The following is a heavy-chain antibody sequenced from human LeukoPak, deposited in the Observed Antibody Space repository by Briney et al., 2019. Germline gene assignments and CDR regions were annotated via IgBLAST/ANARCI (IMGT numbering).Heavy chain of an antibody. CDR2: LSSDGDNT. CDR1: GFIFSNCG. Sequence: PGGSLRLSCSASGFIFSNCGMYWVRQAPGKGLEFVSALSSDGDNTFYADSVKGRFTISRDNSKNTLYLQTSSLRGEDTAVYYCVRVNDYGDRNLYYFGYWGQGTLVTVSS. D-gene: IGHD4-17*01. J-gene: IGHJ4*02. CDR3: VRVNDYGDRNLYYFGY. V-gene: IGHV3-64D*06.